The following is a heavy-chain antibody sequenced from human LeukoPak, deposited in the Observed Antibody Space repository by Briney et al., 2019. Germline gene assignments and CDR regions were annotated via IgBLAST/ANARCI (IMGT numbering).Heavy chain of an antibody. CDR3: ARDQYYYDSSGLTGGDY. Sequence: PGGSLRLSCAASGFTFSGSAMHWVRQASGKGLEWVGRIRSKANSYATAYAASVKGRFTISRDDSKNTAYLQMNSLRAEDTAVYYCARDQYYYDSSGLTGGDYWGQGTLVTVSS. CDR2: IRSKANSYAT. CDR1: GFTFSGSA. D-gene: IGHD3-22*01. J-gene: IGHJ4*02. V-gene: IGHV3-73*01.